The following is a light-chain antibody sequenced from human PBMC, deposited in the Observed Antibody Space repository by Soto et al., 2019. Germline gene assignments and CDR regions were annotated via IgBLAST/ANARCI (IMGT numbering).Light chain of an antibody. J-gene: IGKJ2*01. CDR1: QTISVS. CDR3: QQYDSHPMYT. V-gene: IGKV1-5*03. CDR2: KTS. Sequence: IQMTQSPSTLSASVGDTVTITCRASQTISVSLAWYQQKPGRAPNLLIYKTSTLQRGVPSRFSGSGSGTEFTLTISSLQPDDFATYYCQQYDSHPMYTFGQGTKVDIK.